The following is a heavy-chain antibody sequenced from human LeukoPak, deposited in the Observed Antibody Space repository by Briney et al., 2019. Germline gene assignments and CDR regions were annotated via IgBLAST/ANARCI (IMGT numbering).Heavy chain of an antibody. CDR3: ARVRRAHYMDV. CDR1: GFPFSSYA. V-gene: IGHV3-7*01. J-gene: IGHJ6*03. Sequence: GGSLRLSCAAFGFPFSSYAMSWVRQAPGKGLEWVANIKQDGSEKYYVDSVKGRFTISRDNAKNSLYLQMNSLRAEDTAVYYCARVRRAHYMDVWGKGTTVTVSS. CDR2: IKQDGSEK.